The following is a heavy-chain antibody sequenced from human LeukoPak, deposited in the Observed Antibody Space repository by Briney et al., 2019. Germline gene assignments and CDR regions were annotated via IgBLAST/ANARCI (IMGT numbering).Heavy chain of an antibody. V-gene: IGHV4-39*07. D-gene: IGHD5-18*01. J-gene: IGHJ4*02. Sequence: PSETLSLTCAVSGDSISSSPYYWVWIRQPSGKGLEWIGGVFYSGTTYYNPSLKSRATISVDTSKNQFSLQLRSVTAADTAVYYCARGGYQQTSTFDFWGQGTLVTVSS. CDR1: GDSISSSPYY. CDR3: ARGGYQQTSTFDF. CDR2: VFYSGTT.